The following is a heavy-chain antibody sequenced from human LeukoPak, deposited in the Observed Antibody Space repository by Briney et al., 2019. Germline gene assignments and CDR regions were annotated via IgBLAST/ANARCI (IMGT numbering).Heavy chain of an antibody. V-gene: IGHV4-61*02. CDR2: IYTSGST. CDR1: GGSISSGSYY. D-gene: IGHD2-15*01. CDR3: ARQGGYCSGGSCYPNWFDP. J-gene: IGHJ5*02. Sequence: SETLSLTCTVSGGSISSGSYYWSWIRQPAGKGLEWIGRIYTSGSTNYNPSLKSRVTISVDTSKNQFSLKLSSVTAADTAVYYCARQGGYCSGGSCYPNWFDPWGQGTLVTVSS.